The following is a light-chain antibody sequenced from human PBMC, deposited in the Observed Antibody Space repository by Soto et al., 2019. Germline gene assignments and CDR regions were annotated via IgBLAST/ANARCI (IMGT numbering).Light chain of an antibody. CDR3: SSYTSSSNVV. V-gene: IGLV2-14*01. Sequence: QSALTQPASVSGSPGQSITISCTGTSSDVGGYNYVSWYQQHPGKAPKLMIYEVSNRPSGVSNRFSGSKSGNTVSLTISGLQAEDEADYYCSSYTSSSNVVFGGGTKLTVL. J-gene: IGLJ2*01. CDR2: EVS. CDR1: SSDVGGYNY.